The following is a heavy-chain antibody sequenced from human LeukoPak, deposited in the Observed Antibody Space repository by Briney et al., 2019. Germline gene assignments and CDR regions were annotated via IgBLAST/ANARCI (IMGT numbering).Heavy chain of an antibody. CDR1: GGSFSGYY. CDR2: INHSGST. V-gene: IGHV4-34*01. Sequence: SETLSLTCAVYGGSFSGYYCSWIRQPPGEGLEWIGEINHSGSTNYNPSLKSRVTISVDTSKNQFSLKLSSVTAADTAVYYCASARYSSSASVGDYWGQGTLVTVSS. D-gene: IGHD6-6*01. J-gene: IGHJ4*02. CDR3: ASARYSSSASVGDY.